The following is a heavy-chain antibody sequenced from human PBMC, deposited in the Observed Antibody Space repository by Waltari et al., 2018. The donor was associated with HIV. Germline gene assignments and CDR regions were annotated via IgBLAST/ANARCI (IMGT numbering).Heavy chain of an antibody. Sequence: QVQLVQSGAEVKKPGSSVKVSCKASGGTFSSYAISWVRQAPGQGLGWMGGLIPIFGTANYAQKFQGRVTITADESTSTAYMELSSLRSEDTAVYYCARDLVGAPSRYYGMDVWGQGTTVTVSS. CDR1: GGTFSSYA. CDR3: ARDLVGAPSRYYGMDV. J-gene: IGHJ6*02. D-gene: IGHD1-26*01. V-gene: IGHV1-69*01. CDR2: LIPIFGTA.